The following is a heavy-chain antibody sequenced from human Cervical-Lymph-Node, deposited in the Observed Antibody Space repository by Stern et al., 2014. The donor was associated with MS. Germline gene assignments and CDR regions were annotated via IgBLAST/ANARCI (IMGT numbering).Heavy chain of an antibody. CDR2: NETGDSDT. Sequence: QLVESGAEVKKPGESLKISCKGSGYSFTNYWIGWVRQMPGKGLEWMGVNETGDSDTRYRPSFQGPVTIPADKSISTAYLQWNSLKASDSAMYYCARQAGGNYNLGWFDPWGQGTLVTVSS. CDR1: GYSFTNYW. D-gene: IGHD5-24*01. J-gene: IGHJ5*02. V-gene: IGHV5-51*01. CDR3: ARQAGGNYNLGWFDP.